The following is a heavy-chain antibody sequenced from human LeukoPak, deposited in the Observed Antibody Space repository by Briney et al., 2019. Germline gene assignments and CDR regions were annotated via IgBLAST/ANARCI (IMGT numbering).Heavy chain of an antibody. J-gene: IGHJ5*02. Sequence: GGSLRLSCAASGFTFSSYAMHWVRQAPGKGLGWVAVISYDGSNKYYADSVKGRFTISRDNSKNTLYLQMNSLRAEDTAVYYCARELVEMATICWFDPWGQGTLVTVSS. D-gene: IGHD5-24*01. CDR2: ISYDGSNK. CDR1: GFTFSSYA. CDR3: ARELVEMATICWFDP. V-gene: IGHV3-30-3*01.